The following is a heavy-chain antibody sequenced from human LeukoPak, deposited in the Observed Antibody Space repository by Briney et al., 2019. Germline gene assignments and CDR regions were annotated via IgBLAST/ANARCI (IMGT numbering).Heavy chain of an antibody. CDR1: GFTFSSYA. V-gene: IGHV3-30*04. CDR2: ISYDGSNK. J-gene: IGHJ4*02. CDR3: ARETYARGVD. Sequence: PGGSLRLSCAASGFTFSSYAMHWVRQAPGKGLEWVAVISYDGSNKYYADSVKGRFTISRGNAKNSLYLQMNSLRVEDTAVYYCARETYARGVDWGQGTLVTVSS. D-gene: IGHD3-16*01.